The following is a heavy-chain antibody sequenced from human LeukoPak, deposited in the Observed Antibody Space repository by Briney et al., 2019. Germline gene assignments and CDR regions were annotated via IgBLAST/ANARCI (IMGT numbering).Heavy chain of an antibody. Sequence: GGSLRLSCAVSGFTFSSSAMSWVRQAPGKGLEWVSGVSGSGGNIHYADSVKGRFTISRDNSKNTLYLQMNSLRAEDTAVYYCAASLPNIVVVPATKGPFGYWGQGALVTVSS. V-gene: IGHV3-23*01. CDR1: GFTFSSSA. CDR3: AASLPNIVVVPATKGPFGY. D-gene: IGHD2-2*01. CDR2: VSGSGGNI. J-gene: IGHJ4*02.